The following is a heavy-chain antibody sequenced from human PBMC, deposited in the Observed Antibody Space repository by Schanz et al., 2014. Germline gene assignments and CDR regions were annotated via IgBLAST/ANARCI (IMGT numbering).Heavy chain of an antibody. D-gene: IGHD5-12*01. CDR1: GFAFSAYG. V-gene: IGHV3-30*19. CDR2: ISNDGSNK. CDR3: ASPSGYSDYGTYFDF. Sequence: QVQLLQSGGGVVQPGRSLRLSCAASGFAFSAYGMHWVRQAPGKGLEWVALISNDGSNKYYADSVEGRFTISRDNSRNTLYLQLNSLRTEDTAVYYCASPSGYSDYGTYFDFWGQGTLVTVSS. J-gene: IGHJ4*02.